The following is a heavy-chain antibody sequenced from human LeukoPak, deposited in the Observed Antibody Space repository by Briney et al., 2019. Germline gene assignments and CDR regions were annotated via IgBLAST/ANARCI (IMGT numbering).Heavy chain of an antibody. J-gene: IGHJ4*02. D-gene: IGHD6-13*01. Sequence: SQTLSLTCTVSGDSISSGDYYWSWVRQPPGKGLEWIGYIYYSGSTNYNPSLKSRVTISVDTSKNQFSLKLSSVTAADTAVYYCARQQLSQLYYFDYWGQGTLVTVSS. V-gene: IGHV4-61*08. CDR2: IYYSGST. CDR3: ARQQLSQLYYFDY. CDR1: GDSISSGDYY.